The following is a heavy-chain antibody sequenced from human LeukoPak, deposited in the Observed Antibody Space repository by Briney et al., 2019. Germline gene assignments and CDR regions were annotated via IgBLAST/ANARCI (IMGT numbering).Heavy chain of an antibody. V-gene: IGHV1-24*01. CDR2: FDPEDGET. Sequence: ASVKVSCKVSGYTLTELSMHWVRQAPGKGLEWMGGFDPEDGETIYAQKFQGRVTMTEDTSTDTAYMELSSLRSEDTAVYYCATAKTEVIVLDYWGQGTLVTVSS. D-gene: IGHD2-15*01. CDR3: ATAKTEVIVLDY. J-gene: IGHJ4*02. CDR1: GYTLTELS.